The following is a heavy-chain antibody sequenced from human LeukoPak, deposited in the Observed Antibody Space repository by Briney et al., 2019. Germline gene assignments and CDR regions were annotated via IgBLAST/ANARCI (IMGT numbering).Heavy chain of an antibody. J-gene: IGHJ1*01. CDR1: GFTFSNYW. D-gene: IGHD1-26*01. Sequence: GGPLSLSCATSGFTFSNYWMHWVRQAPGKGLLWVSHINGDGTNINYADSVKGRFTMSRDNAKNTVYLQMNSLRAEDTAVYYCTRTYRNTLAEYFHHWGQGTLVTVSS. V-gene: IGHV3-74*01. CDR3: TRTYRNTLAEYFHH. CDR2: INGDGTNI.